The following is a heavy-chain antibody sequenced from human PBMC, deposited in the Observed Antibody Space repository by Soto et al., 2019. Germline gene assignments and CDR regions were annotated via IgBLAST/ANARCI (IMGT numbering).Heavy chain of an antibody. Sequence: HPGGSLRLSCAASGFTFSSYGMHWVRQAPGKGLEWVAVISYDGSNKYYADSVKGRFTISRDNSKNTLYLQMNSLRAEDTAVYYCAKDYVYYGSGRYYYYYYGMDVWGQGTTVTVSS. CDR1: GFTFSSYG. V-gene: IGHV3-30*18. J-gene: IGHJ6*02. CDR2: ISYDGSNK. D-gene: IGHD3-10*01. CDR3: AKDYVYYGSGRYYYYYYGMDV.